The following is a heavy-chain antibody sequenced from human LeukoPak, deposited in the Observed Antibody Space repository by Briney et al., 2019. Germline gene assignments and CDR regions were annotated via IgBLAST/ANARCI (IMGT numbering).Heavy chain of an antibody. D-gene: IGHD1-1*01. J-gene: IGHJ4*02. Sequence: GGSLRLSCAASGFTFDDYAMHWVRQAPGKGLEWVSGISWNSGSIGYADSVKGRFTISRDNAKNSLYLEMNSLRPADTALYYCTKDMSPTGTTLGYLDSWGQGTLVTVSS. CDR2: ISWNSGSI. V-gene: IGHV3-9*01. CDR1: GFTFDDYA. CDR3: TKDMSPTGTTLGYLDS.